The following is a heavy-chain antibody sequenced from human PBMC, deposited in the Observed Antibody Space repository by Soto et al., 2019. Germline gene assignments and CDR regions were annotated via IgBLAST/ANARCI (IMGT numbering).Heavy chain of an antibody. V-gene: IGHV1-69*02. CDR1: GGTFSSYT. D-gene: IGHD5-18*01. J-gene: IGHJ5*02. CDR3: AHGRVEESTDGYSGCFDP. Sequence: QVQLVQSGAEVKKPGSSVKVSCKASGGTFSSYTISWVRQAPGQGLEWMGRIIPILGIENCAQKFQGRVKITADKCTSTADVELSSLRSEDPAVYYCAHGRVEESTDGYSGCFDPWGQGTLVTVSS. CDR2: IIPILGIE.